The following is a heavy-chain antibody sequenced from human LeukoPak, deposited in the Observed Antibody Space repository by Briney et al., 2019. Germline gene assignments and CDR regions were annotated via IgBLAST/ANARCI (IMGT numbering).Heavy chain of an antibody. D-gene: IGHD3-9*01. J-gene: IGHJ3*02. V-gene: IGHV3-15*01. CDR1: GFTFSNAR. CDR3: TTRGILTGYSQI. Sequence: PGGSLRLSCAASGFTFSNARMSWVRQAPGKGLEWVGRIKSKTDGGTTDYAAPVKGRFTISRDDSKNTLYLQMNSLKTEDTAAYYCTTRGILTGYSQIWGQGTMVTVSS. CDR2: IKSKTDGGTT.